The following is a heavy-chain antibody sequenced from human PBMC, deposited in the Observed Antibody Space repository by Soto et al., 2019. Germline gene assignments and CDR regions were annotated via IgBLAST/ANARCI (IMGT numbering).Heavy chain of an antibody. V-gene: IGHV4-59*01. CDR2: IYYSGST. CDR3: ARTGNTYYDILTGYRPMDV. J-gene: IGHJ6*03. Sequence: SETLSLTCPVSGGSISSYYLSWIRQTPGKGLEWIGYIYYSGSTNYNPSLKSRVTISVDTSKNQFSLKLSSVTAADTAVYYCARTGNTYYDILTGYRPMDVWGKGTTVTVSS. CDR1: GGSISSYY. D-gene: IGHD3-9*01.